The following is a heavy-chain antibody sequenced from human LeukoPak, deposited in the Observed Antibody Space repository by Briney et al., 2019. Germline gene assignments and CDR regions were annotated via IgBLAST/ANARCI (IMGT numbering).Heavy chain of an antibody. CDR1: AFTFSSYA. D-gene: IGHD2-2*01. J-gene: IGHJ6*02. V-gene: IGHV3-23*01. Sequence: RGSLRLSCAASAFTFSSYAMSWVRQAPRKGMEWVAGISSSGGSTYYAGSVKGRFTISRDNSKNTLYLQMSSLRAEDTAVYYCAKTVVPAAVSSYYGLDVWGQGTTVTVSS. CDR3: AKTVVPAAVSSYYGLDV. CDR2: ISSSGGST.